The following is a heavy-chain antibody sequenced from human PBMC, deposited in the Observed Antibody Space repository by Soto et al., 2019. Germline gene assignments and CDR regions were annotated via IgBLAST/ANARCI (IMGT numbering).Heavy chain of an antibody. Sequence: QVLLVESGGGVVQPGRSLRISCAVSGFTFSSFGMHWVRQAPGKGLAWVAVISDDGSSKHYADSLKGRFTISRDNSNNTLYLQMDSLGPEDTAGYYCAKDRWGDFGDLNLPGYWGQGTLVTVSS. J-gene: IGHJ4*02. V-gene: IGHV3-30*18. CDR3: AKDRWGDFGDLNLPGY. D-gene: IGHD4-17*01. CDR2: ISDDGSSK. CDR1: GFTFSSFG.